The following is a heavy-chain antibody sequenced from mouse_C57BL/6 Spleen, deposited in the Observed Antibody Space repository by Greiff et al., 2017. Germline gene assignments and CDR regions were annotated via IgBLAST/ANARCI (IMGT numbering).Heavy chain of an antibody. Sequence: DVQLQESGPGLVKPSQSLSLTCSVTGYSITSGYYWNWIRQFPGNKLEWMGYISYDGSNNYNPSLKNRISITRDTSKNQFFLKLNSVTTEDTATYYCAREGPYYSNLYYAMDYWGQGTSVTVSS. V-gene: IGHV3-6*01. CDR2: ISYDGSN. CDR1: GYSITSGYY. D-gene: IGHD2-5*01. J-gene: IGHJ4*01. CDR3: AREGPYYSNLYYAMDY.